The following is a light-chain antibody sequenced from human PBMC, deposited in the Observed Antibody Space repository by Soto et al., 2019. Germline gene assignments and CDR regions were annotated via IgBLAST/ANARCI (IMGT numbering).Light chain of an antibody. CDR3: QQYYGTSPLT. CDR1: QSLLYNSNNKNY. V-gene: IGKV4-1*01. CDR2: WAS. J-gene: IGKJ4*01. Sequence: EILMTKSPDSLAVSLGERATLNRTASQSLLYNSNNKNYLAWYQQKPGQPPKVLIFWASTRESGVPDRFSGSGSGTDFTLTISSLQAEDVAVYYCQQYYGTSPLTFGGGTKVDIK.